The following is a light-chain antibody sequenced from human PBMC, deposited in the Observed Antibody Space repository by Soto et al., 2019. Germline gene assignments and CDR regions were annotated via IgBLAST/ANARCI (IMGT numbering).Light chain of an antibody. CDR2: GAS. CDR1: QGISNY. V-gene: IGKV1-27*01. J-gene: IGKJ2*01. Sequence: DMQMTQSPSSLSASVGDRITITCRASQGISNYLAWYQQKPGKVPTLLMYGASTLQIGVLSRFSGSGSGTHFTLTISSLQPEDVAIYYCQKYNSAPYTFGPGTKLEIK. CDR3: QKYNSAPYT.